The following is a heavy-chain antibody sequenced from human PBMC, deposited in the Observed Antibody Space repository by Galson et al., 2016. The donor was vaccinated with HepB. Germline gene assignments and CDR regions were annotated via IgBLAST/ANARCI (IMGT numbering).Heavy chain of an antibody. CDR2: ISADNGDT. J-gene: IGHJ6*02. D-gene: IGHD3-16*01. CDR1: GYNFHNYH. Sequence: SVKVSCKASGYNFHNYHISWVRQAPGKGLEWMGWISADNGDTKSAQKFQGRVIMTADKYTATAYVELGGLRSDDTAVYYCAKYDRLRLLRVWGQGTAVTVSS. V-gene: IGHV1-18*01. CDR3: AKYDRLRLLRV.